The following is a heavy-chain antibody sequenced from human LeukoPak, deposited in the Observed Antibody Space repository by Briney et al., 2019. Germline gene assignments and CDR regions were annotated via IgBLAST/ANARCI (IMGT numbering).Heavy chain of an antibody. J-gene: IGHJ4*02. CDR2: ISSSSSYI. D-gene: IGHD4-17*01. Sequence: GGSLRLSCAASGFTFSSYSMNWVRQAPGKGLEWVSSISSSSSYIYYADSVKGRFTISRDNAKNSLYLQMNSLRAEDTAVYYCTSENYGDYVKWDYWGQGTLVTVSS. CDR3: TSENYGDYVKWDY. V-gene: IGHV3-21*01. CDR1: GFTFSSYS.